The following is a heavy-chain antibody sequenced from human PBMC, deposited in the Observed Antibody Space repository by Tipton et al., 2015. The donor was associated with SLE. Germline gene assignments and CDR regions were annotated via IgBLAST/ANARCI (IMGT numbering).Heavy chain of an antibody. J-gene: IGHJ5*02. D-gene: IGHD6-19*01. V-gene: IGHV3-74*01. CDR1: GFTFSSYW. CDR2: INSDGSST. CDR3: ARGSSGWWGEDNWFDP. Sequence: GSLRLSCAASGFTFSSYWMHWVRQAPGKGLVWVSRINSDGSSTSYADSVKGRFTISRDNAKNTLYLQMNSLRAEDTAVYYCARGSSGWWGEDNWFDPWGQGTRVTVSS.